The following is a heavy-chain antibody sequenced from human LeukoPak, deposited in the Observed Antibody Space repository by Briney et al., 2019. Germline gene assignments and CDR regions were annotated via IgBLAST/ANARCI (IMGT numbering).Heavy chain of an antibody. CDR2: ISSSGSTI. CDR3: ARTGNFGVVITWFDP. V-gene: IGHV3-11*04. Sequence: GGSLRLSCAASGFTFSDYYMSWIRQAPGKGLEWVSYISSSGSTIYYADSVKGRFTISRDNAKNSLYLQMNSLRAEDTAVYYCARTGNFGVVITWFDPWGQGTLVTVSS. CDR1: GFTFSDYY. J-gene: IGHJ5*02. D-gene: IGHD3-3*01.